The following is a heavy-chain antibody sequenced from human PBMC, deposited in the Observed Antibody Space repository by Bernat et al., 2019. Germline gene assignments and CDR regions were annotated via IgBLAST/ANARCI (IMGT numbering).Heavy chain of an antibody. D-gene: IGHD2-15*01. V-gene: IGHV3-30*03. J-gene: IGHJ3*02. CDR3: ARGSDVVVAAEFAFDI. Sequence: QVQLVESGGGVVQPGRSLRLSCAASGFTFSSYGMHWVRQAPGKGLEWVAVISYDGSNKYYADSVKGRFTISRDNSKNTLYLQMNSLRAEDTAVYYCARGSDVVVAAEFAFDIWGQGTMVTVSS. CDR2: ISYDGSNK. CDR1: GFTFSSYG.